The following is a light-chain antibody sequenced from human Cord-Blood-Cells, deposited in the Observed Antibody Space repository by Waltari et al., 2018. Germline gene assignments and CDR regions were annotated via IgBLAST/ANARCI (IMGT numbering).Light chain of an antibody. CDR3: SSYTSSSTLV. CDR1: SIDVGGYNY. V-gene: IGLV2-14*03. Sequence: QSALTQPASVSGSPGQSITISCTGTSIDVGGYNYVSWYQQHPGKAPKLMIYDVSNRPSGASNRFSGSKSGNTASLTISGLQAEDEADYYCSSYTSSSTLVFGGGTKLTVL. J-gene: IGLJ3*02. CDR2: DVS.